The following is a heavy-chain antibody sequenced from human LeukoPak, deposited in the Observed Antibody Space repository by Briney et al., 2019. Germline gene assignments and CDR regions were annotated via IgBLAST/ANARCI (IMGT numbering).Heavy chain of an antibody. CDR3: AREKASTTGTTDYDY. J-gene: IGHJ4*02. V-gene: IGHV3-74*01. CDR2: INSDGSST. D-gene: IGHD1-1*01. CDR1: GFTFSSYW. Sequence: QAGGSLRLSCAASGFTFSSYWMHWVRQAPGKGLVWVSRINSDGSSTSYADSVKGRFSIFRDNAKNSLFLQMNSLRAGDTAVYYCAREKASTTGTTDYDYWGQGTLVTVSS.